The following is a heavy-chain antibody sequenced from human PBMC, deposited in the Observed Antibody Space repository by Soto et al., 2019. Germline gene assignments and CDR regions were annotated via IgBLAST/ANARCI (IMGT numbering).Heavy chain of an antibody. CDR3: ARDPGLGSSYPPLDY. CDR2: ISPYNGKR. V-gene: IGHV1-18*04. J-gene: IGHJ4*01. Sequence: VASVKVSCKASGYTFTSYGLSWVRQAPGQGLEWMGWISPYNGKRDESPKFQGRVSMTTDIFTNTAYMELSSLTSADSAIYYCARDPGLGSSYPPLDYWGQGSLVTVSS. D-gene: IGHD3-10*01. CDR1: GYTFTSYG.